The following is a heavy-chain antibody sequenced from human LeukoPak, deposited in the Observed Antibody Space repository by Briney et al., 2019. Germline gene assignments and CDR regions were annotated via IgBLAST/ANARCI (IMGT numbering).Heavy chain of an antibody. CDR1: GGSISSYY. Sequence: SETLSLTCTVSGGSISSYYWSWIRQPAGKGLELIGRIYTSGSTNYNPSLKSRVTMSVDTSKNQFSLKLSSVTAADTAVYYCARGHYDILTGSQFDYWGQGTLVTVSS. D-gene: IGHD3-9*01. J-gene: IGHJ4*02. V-gene: IGHV4-4*07. CDR3: ARGHYDILTGSQFDY. CDR2: IYTSGST.